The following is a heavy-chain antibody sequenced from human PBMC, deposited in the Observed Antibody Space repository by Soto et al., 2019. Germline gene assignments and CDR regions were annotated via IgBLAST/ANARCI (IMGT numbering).Heavy chain of an antibody. Sequence: ASVKVSCKASGGTFSSYAISWVRQAPGQGLEWMGGIIPIFGTANYAQKFQGRVTITADESTSTAYMELSSLRSEDTAVYYCATTDGYSSSWYGSTDYWGQGTLVTVS. V-gene: IGHV1-69*13. CDR1: GGTFSSYA. CDR2: IIPIFGTA. D-gene: IGHD6-13*01. J-gene: IGHJ4*02. CDR3: ATTDGYSSSWYGSTDY.